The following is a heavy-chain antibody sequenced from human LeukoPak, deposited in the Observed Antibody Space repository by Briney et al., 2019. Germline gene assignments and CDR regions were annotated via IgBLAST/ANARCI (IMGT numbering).Heavy chain of an antibody. Sequence: ASVKVSCKASGGTFSSYAISWVRQATGQGLEWMGWMNPNSGNTGYAQKFQGRVTITRNTSISTAYMELSSLRSEDTAVYYCARDRKESGFVHWLSIYDYWGQGTLVTVSS. CDR1: GGTFSSYA. V-gene: IGHV1-8*03. CDR2: MNPNSGNT. CDR3: ARDRKESGFVHWLSIYDY. J-gene: IGHJ4*02. D-gene: IGHD3-9*01.